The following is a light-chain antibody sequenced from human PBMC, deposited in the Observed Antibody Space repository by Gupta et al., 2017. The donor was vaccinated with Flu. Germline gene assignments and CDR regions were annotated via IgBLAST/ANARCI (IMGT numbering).Light chain of an antibody. J-gene: IGLJ3*02. CDR3: AAWDDSLTALSADGSLTGLWV. Sequence: WYQHLPGAAPRLLIYNDNQRPSGVPDRFSGSKSGTSASLAIGGLQSEDEADYYCAAWDDSLTALSADGSLTGLWVFGGGTKLSVL. CDR2: NDN. V-gene: IGLV1-44*01.